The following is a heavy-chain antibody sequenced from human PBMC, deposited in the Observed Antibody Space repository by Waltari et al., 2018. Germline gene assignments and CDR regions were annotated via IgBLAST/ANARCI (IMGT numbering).Heavy chain of an antibody. CDR3: ARDRGRGLYLDT. CDR2: VHRSGRT. CDR1: GDSMSSPYW. Sequence: QLQLQESGPGLVKPSGTLSLTCPVSGDSMSSPYWWNWVRQSPQKGLEWMGQVHRSGRTNYNPSFASRVTTSLDTSNNQFSLKVTSATAADTAVYYCARDRGRGLYLDTWGPGTLVTVSP. J-gene: IGHJ5*02. D-gene: IGHD2-15*01. V-gene: IGHV4-4*02.